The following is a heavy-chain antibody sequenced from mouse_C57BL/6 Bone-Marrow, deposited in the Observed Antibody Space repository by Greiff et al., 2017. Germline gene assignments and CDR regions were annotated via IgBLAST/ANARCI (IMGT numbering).Heavy chain of an antibody. CDR3: ARRPERYGSSYGYWYFDV. D-gene: IGHD1-1*01. Sequence: EVMLVESGGDLVKPGGSLKLSCAASGFTFSSYGMSWVRQTPDKRLEWVATISSGGSYTYYPDSVKGRFTISRDNAKNTLYLQMLSLKSEDTAMYYCARRPERYGSSYGYWYFDVWGTGTTVTVAS. J-gene: IGHJ1*03. V-gene: IGHV5-6*02. CDR2: ISSGGSYT. CDR1: GFTFSSYG.